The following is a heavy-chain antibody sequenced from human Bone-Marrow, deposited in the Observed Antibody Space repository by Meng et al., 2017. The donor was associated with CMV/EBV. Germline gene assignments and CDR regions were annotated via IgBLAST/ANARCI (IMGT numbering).Heavy chain of an antibody. CDR3: ARDLSHYDFWSGYNPHGMDV. D-gene: IGHD3-3*01. CDR1: GFPFSRYA. Sequence: GESLKISCAASGFPFSRYAMSWVRQAPGKGLEWVSVIYSGGSSTYYADSVKGRFTISRDNSKNTLYLQMNSLRAEDTAVYDCARDLSHYDFWSGYNPHGMDVWGQGTTVTVSS. V-gene: IGHV3-23*03. CDR2: IYSGGSST. J-gene: IGHJ6*02.